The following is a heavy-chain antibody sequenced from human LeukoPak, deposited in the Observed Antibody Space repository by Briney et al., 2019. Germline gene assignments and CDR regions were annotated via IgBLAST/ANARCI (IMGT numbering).Heavy chain of an antibody. J-gene: IGHJ4*02. CDR1: GFTFSSYN. CDR3: ARAHNWKYGTFDY. D-gene: IGHD1-7*01. V-gene: IGHV3-21*01. CDR2: ITSGSSYI. Sequence: PGGSLRLSCAASGFTFSSYNMNWVRQAPGQGLEWVSSITSGSSYIYYADSVKGRFTISRDSAKNSLYLQMNSLRAEDTAVYYCARAHNWKYGTFDYWGQGTLVTVSS.